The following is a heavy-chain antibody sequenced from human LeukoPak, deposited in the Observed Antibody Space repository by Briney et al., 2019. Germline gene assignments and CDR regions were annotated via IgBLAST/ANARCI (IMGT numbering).Heavy chain of an antibody. CDR3: ARRRRITMIVVGHFDY. Sequence: SGTLSLTCAVYGGSFSGYYWSWIRQPPGKGLEWIGEINHSGSTNYNPSLKSRVTISVDTSKNQLSLKLSSVTAADTAVYYCARRRRITMIVVGHFDYWGQGTLVTVSS. CDR1: GGSFSGYY. CDR2: INHSGST. J-gene: IGHJ4*02. V-gene: IGHV4-34*01. D-gene: IGHD3-22*01.